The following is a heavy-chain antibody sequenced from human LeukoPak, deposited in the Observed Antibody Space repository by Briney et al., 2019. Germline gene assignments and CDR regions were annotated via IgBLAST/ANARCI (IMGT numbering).Heavy chain of an antibody. CDR2: ISSTDDTI. V-gene: IGHV3-48*03. CDR3: ARRDYAYYHLDV. J-gene: IGHJ6*03. Sequence: PGGSLRLSCAASGFTFSSYEMNWVRQAPGKGLEWVSYISSTDDTIYYADSVKGRFTISRDNAKNSLYLRMNSLRADDTAVYYCARRDYAYYHLDVWGKGTTVTVSS. CDR1: GFTFSSYE.